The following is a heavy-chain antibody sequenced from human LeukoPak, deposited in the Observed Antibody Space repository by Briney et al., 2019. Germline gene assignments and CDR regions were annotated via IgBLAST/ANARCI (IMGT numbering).Heavy chain of an antibody. CDR3: AKRGPGSPQSGKYYFDY. V-gene: IGHV3-23*01. J-gene: IGHJ4*02. CDR1: GFTFSSYG. Sequence: GGSLRLSCAASGFTFSSYGMSWVRQAPGKGLEWVSAISGSAATTFYADSVKGRFTISRDNSKNTLYLQMNSLRAEDTAVYYCAKRGPGSPQSGKYYFDYWGQGTLVTVSS. CDR2: ISGSAATT. D-gene: IGHD3-10*01.